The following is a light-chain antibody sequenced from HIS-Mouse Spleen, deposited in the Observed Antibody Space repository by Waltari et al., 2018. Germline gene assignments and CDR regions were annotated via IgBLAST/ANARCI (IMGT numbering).Light chain of an antibody. Sequence: QSALTQPASVSGSPGQSITISCTGTSSDVGGYNYVSWYQQHPGKAPKLMSYDVSNPPSGFFNRFSGSKSGNTASLTISGLQAEDEADYYCSSYTSSSFNVVFGGGTKLTVL. V-gene: IGLV2-14*03. CDR3: SSYTSSSFNVV. CDR2: DVS. J-gene: IGLJ2*01. CDR1: SSDVGGYNY.